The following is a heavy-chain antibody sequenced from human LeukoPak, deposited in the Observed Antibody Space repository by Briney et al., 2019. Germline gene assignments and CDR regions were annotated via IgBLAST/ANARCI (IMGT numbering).Heavy chain of an antibody. V-gene: IGHV3-23*01. CDR3: AKGMRSYSYGYEVYYYYGMDV. CDR1: GFTFSSYA. CDR2: ISGSGGST. Sequence: GGSLRLSCAASGFTFSSYAMSWVRQAPGKGLEWVSAISGSGGSTYYADSVKGRFTISRDNSKNTLYLQMNSLRAEVTAVYYCAKGMRSYSYGYEVYYYYGMDVWGQGTTVTVSS. D-gene: IGHD5-18*01. J-gene: IGHJ6*02.